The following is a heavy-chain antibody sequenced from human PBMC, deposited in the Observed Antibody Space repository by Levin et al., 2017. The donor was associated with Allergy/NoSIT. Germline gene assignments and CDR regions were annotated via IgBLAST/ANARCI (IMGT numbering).Heavy chain of an antibody. CDR2: INHSGST. V-gene: IGHV4-34*01. J-gene: IGHJ4*02. D-gene: IGHD4-17*01. CDR3: ARQRGDGDYRLDY. CDR1: GGSFSGYY. Sequence: PSETLSLTCAVYGGSFSGYYWSWIRQPPGKGLEWIGEINHSGSTNYNPSLKSRVTISVDTSKNQFSLKLSSVTAADTAVYYCARQRGDGDYRLDYWGQGTLVTVSS.